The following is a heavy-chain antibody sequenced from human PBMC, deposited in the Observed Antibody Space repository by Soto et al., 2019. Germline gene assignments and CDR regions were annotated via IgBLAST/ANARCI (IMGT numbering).Heavy chain of an antibody. CDR3: AKALYGGFTY. CDR1: GFTFSVYA. J-gene: IGHJ4*02. V-gene: IGHV3-23*01. Sequence: EVRLLESGGGLVQPGGSLRLSCGASGFTFSVYAMSWVRQAPGKGPEWVSGISGSGASTHYADSVKGRFTVSRDNSKSMLSLKTNSLRAEDTAIYYCAKALYGGFTYWGQGTLVTVSP. CDR2: ISGSGAST. D-gene: IGHD3-10*01.